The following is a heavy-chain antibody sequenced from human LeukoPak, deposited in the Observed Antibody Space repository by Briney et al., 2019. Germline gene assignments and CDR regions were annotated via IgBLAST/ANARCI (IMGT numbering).Heavy chain of an antibody. CDR1: GFTFSSYA. CDR3: ARDGSLAAAGTFDY. CDR2: ISYDGSNK. D-gene: IGHD6-13*01. J-gene: IGHJ4*02. V-gene: IGHV3-30-3*01. Sequence: GGSLRLSCAASGFTFSSYAMHRVRQAPGKGLEWVAVISYDGSNKYYADSVKGRFTISRDNSKNTLYLQMNSLRAEDTAVYYCARDGSLAAAGTFDYWGQGTLVTVSS.